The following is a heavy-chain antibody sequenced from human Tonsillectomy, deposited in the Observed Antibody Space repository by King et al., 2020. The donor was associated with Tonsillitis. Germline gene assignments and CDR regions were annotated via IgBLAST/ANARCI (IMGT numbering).Heavy chain of an antibody. J-gene: IGHJ4*02. CDR3: AHTRDGYNPNPSDF. V-gene: IGHV2-5*01. CDR1: GFSLRTSGVG. CDR2: IYWSEDQ. D-gene: IGHD5-24*01. Sequence: TLKESGPTLVKPTQTLTLTCTFSGFSLRTSGVGVGWIRQPPGKALEWLAVIYWSEDQRYSPSLKGRLTLTMDTSKNQVVLTMTKMDPVDTATYYCAHTRDGYNPNPSDFWGQGTLVTVPS.